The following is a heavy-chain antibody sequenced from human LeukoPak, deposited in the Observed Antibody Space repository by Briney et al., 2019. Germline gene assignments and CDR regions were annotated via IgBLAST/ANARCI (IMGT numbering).Heavy chain of an antibody. V-gene: IGHV3-73*01. D-gene: IGHD3-9*01. Sequence: GGSLRLSCAASGFTFSGSAMRWVRQASGKGLEWVGRIRSKANSYATAYAASVEGRFTISRDDSKNTAYLQTNSLKTEDTAVYYCTTPYYDVLTGYYGYWGQGTLVTVSS. CDR3: TTPYYDVLTGYYGY. CDR2: IRSKANSYAT. CDR1: GFTFSGSA. J-gene: IGHJ4*02.